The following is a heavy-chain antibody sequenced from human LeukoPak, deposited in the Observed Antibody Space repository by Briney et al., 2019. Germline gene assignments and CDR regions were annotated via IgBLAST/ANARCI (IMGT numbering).Heavy chain of an antibody. CDR1: GFTFSDYG. J-gene: IGHJ4*02. Sequence: GGSLRLSCTASGFTFSDYGMHWVRQPPGKGLEWVAIIWYDGSNKKYEDSVKGRFTISRDSAKNSLYLQMNSLRAEDTAVYYCARGVPYDSWSGPHYSDYWGQGTLVTVSS. CDR2: IWYDGSNK. V-gene: IGHV3-33*01. CDR3: ARGVPYDSWSGPHYSDY. D-gene: IGHD3-3*01.